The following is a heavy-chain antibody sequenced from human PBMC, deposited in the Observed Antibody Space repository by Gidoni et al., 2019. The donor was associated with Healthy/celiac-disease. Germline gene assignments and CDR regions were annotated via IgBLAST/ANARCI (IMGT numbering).Heavy chain of an antibody. V-gene: IGHV3-48*02. CDR1: GFTFSSYS. Sequence: EVQLVESGGGLVQPGGSLRLSCAASGFTFSSYSMNWVRQAPGKGLEWVSYISSSSSTIYYADSVKGRFTISRDNAKNSLYLQMNSLRDEDTAVYYCARDRSTISSDYFDYWGQGTLVTVSS. CDR2: ISSSSSTI. CDR3: ARDRSTISSDYFDY. J-gene: IGHJ4*02. D-gene: IGHD3-10*01.